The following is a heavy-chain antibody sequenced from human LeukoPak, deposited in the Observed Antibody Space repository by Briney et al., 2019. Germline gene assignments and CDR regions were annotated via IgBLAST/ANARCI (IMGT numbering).Heavy chain of an antibody. V-gene: IGHV1-69*05. CDR2: IIPIFGTA. CDR3: AVSGVYCGGDCSKGY. Sequence: GASVKVSCKASGGTFSSYAISWVRQAPGQGLEWMGRIIPIFGTANYAQKFQGRVTITTDESTSTAYMELSSLRSEDTAVYYCAVSGVYCGGDCSKGYWGQGTLVTVSS. CDR1: GGTFSSYA. D-gene: IGHD2-21*02. J-gene: IGHJ4*02.